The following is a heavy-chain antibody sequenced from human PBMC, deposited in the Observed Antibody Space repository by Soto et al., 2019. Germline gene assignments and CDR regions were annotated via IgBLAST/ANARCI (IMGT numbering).Heavy chain of an antibody. Sequence: EVQLVESGGGLVQPGGSLRLSCAASGFTVSSHYINWVRQAPGKGLDWVSVIYNSGTSFYADSVKGRFTVSRDTAKNSVFLQMSSLRAEDTAVYFCARGTWIARGLIPDAFDIWGQGTMVTVSS. CDR1: GFTVSSHY. D-gene: IGHD3-10*01. CDR3: ARGTWIARGLIPDAFDI. J-gene: IGHJ3*02. CDR2: IYNSGTS. V-gene: IGHV3-66*01.